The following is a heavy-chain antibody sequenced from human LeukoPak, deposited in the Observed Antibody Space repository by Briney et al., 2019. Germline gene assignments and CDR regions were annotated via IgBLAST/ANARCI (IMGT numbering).Heavy chain of an antibody. V-gene: IGHV4-59*08. CDR2: IYYSGST. CDR3: ARAAPVGALLDY. D-gene: IGHD1-26*01. CDR1: GGSISSYY. J-gene: IGHJ4*02. Sequence: SETLSLTCTVSGGSISSYYWSWIRQPPGKGLEWIGYIYYSGSTNYNPSLKSRVTISVDTSKNQFSLKLSSVTAADTAVYYCARAAPVGALLDYWGQGALVTVSS.